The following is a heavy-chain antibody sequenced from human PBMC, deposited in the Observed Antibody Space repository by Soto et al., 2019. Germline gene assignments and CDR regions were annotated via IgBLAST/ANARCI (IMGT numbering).Heavy chain of an antibody. Sequence: SETLSLTCTISGGSISSSPYYWGWIRQPPGKGLEWIASFFYSGSTYYNPSLKSRVTVSMDTSKSQFSLRLSSVTAADTAVYYCARLRSGFQYYFNYWGPGTLVTVSS. CDR2: FFYSGST. CDR3: ARLRSGFQYYFNY. D-gene: IGHD5-12*01. J-gene: IGHJ4*02. V-gene: IGHV4-39*01. CDR1: GGSISSSPYY.